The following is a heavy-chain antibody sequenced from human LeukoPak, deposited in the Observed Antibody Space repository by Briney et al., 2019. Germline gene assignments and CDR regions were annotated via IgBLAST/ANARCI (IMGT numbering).Heavy chain of an antibody. V-gene: IGHV1-69*01. D-gene: IGHD3-22*01. CDR2: IIPIFGTA. CDR3: ARVEDYYDSSGYLCDY. CDR1: GGTFSSYA. J-gene: IGHJ4*02. Sequence: GSSVKVSCKGSGGTFSSYAMSWARQAPGQGLEWMGGIIPIFGTANYAQKFQGRVTITADESTSTAYMELSSLRSEDTAVYYCARVEDYYDSSGYLCDYWGQGTLVTVSS.